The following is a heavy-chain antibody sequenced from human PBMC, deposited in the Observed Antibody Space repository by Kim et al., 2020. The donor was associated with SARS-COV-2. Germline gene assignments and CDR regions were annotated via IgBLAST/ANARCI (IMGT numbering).Heavy chain of an antibody. CDR3: ARGQRLLDYYDSSGYYRGRYYGMDV. V-gene: IGHV4-34*01. Sequence: SETLSLTCAVYGGSFSGYYWSWIRQPPGKGLEWIGEINHSGSTNYNPSLKSRVTISVDTSKNQFSLKLSSVTAADTAVYYCARGQRLLDYYDSSGYYRGRYYGMDVWGQGTTVTVSS. J-gene: IGHJ6*02. D-gene: IGHD3-22*01. CDR2: INHSGST. CDR1: GGSFSGYY.